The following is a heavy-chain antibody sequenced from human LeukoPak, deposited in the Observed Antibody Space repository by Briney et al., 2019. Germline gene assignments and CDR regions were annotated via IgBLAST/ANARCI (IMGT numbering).Heavy chain of an antibody. J-gene: IGHJ4*02. V-gene: IGHV3-30*01. CDR3: ARAPNQLLLD. CDR2: ISFDGTNK. D-gene: IGHD2-2*01. Sequence: PGRSLRLSCAASGFTFSSYPMHWVRQAPGKGLEWVAVISFDGTNKYYADSVKGRLTISRDNSKNTLYLQMNSLRAEDTAVYYCARAPNQLLLDWGQGTLVTVSS. CDR1: GFTFSSYP.